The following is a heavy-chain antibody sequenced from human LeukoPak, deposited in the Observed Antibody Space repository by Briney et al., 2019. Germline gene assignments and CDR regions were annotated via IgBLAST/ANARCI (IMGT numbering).Heavy chain of an antibody. J-gene: IGHJ4*02. V-gene: IGHV4-34*01. CDR2: INHSGST. CDR3: ARGVYIAAAQYGY. D-gene: IGHD6-13*01. Sequence: SETLSLTCAVYGGSFSGYCWSWIRQPPGKGLEWNGEINHSGSTNYNPSLKSRLRISVDTSKNQYSLKLSFVTAADTAVYYCARGVYIAAAQYGYWSQGTLVTVSS. CDR1: GGSFSGYC.